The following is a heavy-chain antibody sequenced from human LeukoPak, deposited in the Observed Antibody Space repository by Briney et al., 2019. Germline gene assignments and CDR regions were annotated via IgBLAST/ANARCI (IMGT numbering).Heavy chain of an antibody. J-gene: IGHJ4*02. Sequence: KPSETLSLTCTVSGYSISNGYYWGWIRQPPGKGLEWVGSIYHRGSTYYNPSLRSRVTISLDRSKNQFSLKLSSVTAADTAVYYCARRYRYCSSTSCYPPDYWGQGTLVTVSS. CDR3: ARRYRYCSSTSCYPPDY. D-gene: IGHD2-2*01. CDR2: IYHRGST. V-gene: IGHV4-38-2*02. CDR1: GYSISNGYY.